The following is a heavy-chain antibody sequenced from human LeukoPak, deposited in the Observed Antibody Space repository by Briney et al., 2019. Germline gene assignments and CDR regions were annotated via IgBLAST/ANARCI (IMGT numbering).Heavy chain of an antibody. CDR3: ARGAQISVAGEPGGQTDD. J-gene: IGHJ4*02. CDR2: INHSGST. V-gene: IGHV4-34*01. D-gene: IGHD6-19*01. Sequence: SETLSLTCAVYGGSFSGYYWSWIRQPPGKGLEWIGEINHSGSTNYNPSLKSRVTISVDTSKNQFSLKLSSVTAADTAVYYCARGAQISVAGEPGGQTDDWGQGTLVTVSS. CDR1: GGSFSGYY.